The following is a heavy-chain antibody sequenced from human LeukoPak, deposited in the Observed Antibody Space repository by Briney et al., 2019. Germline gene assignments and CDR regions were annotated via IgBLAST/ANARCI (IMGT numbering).Heavy chain of an antibody. J-gene: IGHJ4*02. CDR1: GGSFSGYY. D-gene: IGHD4-17*01. V-gene: IGHV4-34*01. Sequence: PSETLSLTCAVYGGSFSGYYWSWIRQPPGKGLEWIGEINHSGSTNYNPSLKSRVTISVDTSKNQFSLKLSSVTAADTAVYYCARRRGYYGDYSLPYWGQGTLVTVSS. CDR3: ARRRGYYGDYSLPY. CDR2: INHSGST.